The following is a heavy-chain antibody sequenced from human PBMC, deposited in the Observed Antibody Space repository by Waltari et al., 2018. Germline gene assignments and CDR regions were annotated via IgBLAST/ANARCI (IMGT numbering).Heavy chain of an antibody. J-gene: IGHJ5*02. CDR3: ARGLVGATNGFDP. V-gene: IGHV4-4*07. D-gene: IGHD1-26*01. Sequence: QVQLQESGPGLVTPSETLSLTRTVSGGAINTYYWNRIRHPAGEGLEWIGRIYSSGSTNYNPARKRRVSISVDTSKYQFFLKLNPVTSADTAVYYCARGLVGATNGFDPWGEGTLVTVSS. CDR1: GGAINTYY. CDR2: IYSSGST.